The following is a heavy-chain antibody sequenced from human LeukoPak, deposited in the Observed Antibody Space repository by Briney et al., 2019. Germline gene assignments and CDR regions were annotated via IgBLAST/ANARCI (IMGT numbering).Heavy chain of an antibody. D-gene: IGHD3-3*01. CDR2: ISSSSSYI. Sequence: PGGSLRLSCAASGFTFSSYSMNWVRQAPGKGLEWVSSISSSSSYIYYADSAKGRFTISRDNAKNSLYLQMNSLRAEDTAVYYCARDRLPYYDFWSGLDAFDIWGQGTMVTVSS. CDR1: GFTFSSYS. CDR3: ARDRLPYYDFWSGLDAFDI. V-gene: IGHV3-21*01. J-gene: IGHJ3*02.